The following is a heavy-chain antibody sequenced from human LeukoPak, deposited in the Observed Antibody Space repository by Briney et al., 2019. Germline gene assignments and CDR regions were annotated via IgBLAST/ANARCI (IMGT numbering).Heavy chain of an antibody. D-gene: IGHD2-2*02. CDR3: ARGRYCSSTSCYKGGVGAFDI. CDR2: MNPNNGNT. Sequence: ASVKVSCKASGYTFTSYDINWVRQATGQGLEWMGWMNPNNGNTGYAQKFQGRVTITADESTSTAYMELSSLRSEDTAVYYCARGRYCSSTSCYKGGVGAFDIWGQGTMVTVSS. V-gene: IGHV1-8*01. J-gene: IGHJ3*02. CDR1: GYTFTSYD.